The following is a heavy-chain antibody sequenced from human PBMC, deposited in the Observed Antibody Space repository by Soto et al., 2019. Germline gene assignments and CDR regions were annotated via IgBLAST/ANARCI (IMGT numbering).Heavy chain of an antibody. Sequence: PGGCRCPHCAASRFTFSSYAMSWVRQAPGKGLEWGSVIGGSGGNTHYADSVKGRFTISRDNSKNTVYLQMNSLRGEDTAIYYCAKPNLFCSSTSCYDDWGQGTLVTVSS. J-gene: IGHJ4*02. CDR1: RFTFSSYA. CDR3: AKPNLFCSSTSCYDD. D-gene: IGHD2-2*01. CDR2: IGGSGGNT. V-gene: IGHV3-23*01.